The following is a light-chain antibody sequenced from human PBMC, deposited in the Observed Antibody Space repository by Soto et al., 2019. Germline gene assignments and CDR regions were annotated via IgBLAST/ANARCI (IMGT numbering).Light chain of an antibody. J-gene: IGKJ1*01. CDR2: DAA. CDR1: QSVRSW. CDR3: QQYNIHWT. Sequence: DIQMTQSPSTLSASVGDRVTITFRASQSVRSWLAWYQQKPGRAPKFLIYDAATLESGVPSRFNGSASGTEFSLTISSLQPDDFATYYCQQYNIHWTFGQGTKVDIK. V-gene: IGKV1-5*01.